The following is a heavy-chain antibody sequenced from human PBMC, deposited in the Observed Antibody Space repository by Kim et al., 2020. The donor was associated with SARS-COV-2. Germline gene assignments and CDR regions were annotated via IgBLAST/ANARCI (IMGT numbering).Heavy chain of an antibody. CDR2: ISSSGSTI. J-gene: IGHJ3*02. V-gene: IGHV3-11*01. CDR1: GFTFSDYY. Sequence: GGSLRLSCAASGFTFSDYYMSWIRQAPGKGLEWVSYISSSGSTIYYADSVKGRFTISRDNAKNSLYLQMNSLRAEDTAVYYCARDSHYDSSGYQLEWVAFDIWGQGTMVTVSS. CDR3: ARDSHYDSSGYQLEWVAFDI. D-gene: IGHD3-22*01.